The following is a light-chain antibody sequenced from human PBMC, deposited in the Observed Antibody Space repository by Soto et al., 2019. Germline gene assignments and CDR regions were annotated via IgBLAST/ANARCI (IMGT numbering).Light chain of an antibody. CDR2: GAF. CDR3: QQYGSSGT. CDR1: QSVSSNY. V-gene: IGKV3-20*01. Sequence: EIVLTQSPGTLSLSPGERATFSCRASQSVSSNYLAWYQQKPGQAPRLLIYGAFKRATGIPARFSGSGSGTDFTLTISSLEPEDFAVYYCQQYGSSGTFGQGTKVDIK. J-gene: IGKJ1*01.